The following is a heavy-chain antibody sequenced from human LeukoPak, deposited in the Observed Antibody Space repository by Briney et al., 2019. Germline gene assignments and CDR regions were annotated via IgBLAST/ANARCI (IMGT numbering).Heavy chain of an antibody. J-gene: IGHJ4*02. Sequence: GGALRLSCAASGFTFSTYSMTWVRQGPGKGLEWVSRIYPSGDSTFYADSVKGGFTISRDNSKNTLYLQMSSLRTEDTAIYYCAKDVVPDSGWDLDYWGQGTLITVSS. V-gene: IGHV3-23*01. D-gene: IGHD6-19*01. CDR1: GFTFSTYS. CDR3: AKDVVPDSGWDLDY. CDR2: IYPSGDST.